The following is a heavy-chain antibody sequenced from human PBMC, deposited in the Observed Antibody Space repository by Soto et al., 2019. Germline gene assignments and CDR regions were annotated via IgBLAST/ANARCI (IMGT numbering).Heavy chain of an antibody. D-gene: IGHD6-6*01. Sequence: GASVKVSCKASGYTFTSYGISWVRQAPGQGLEWMGWISAYNGNTNYAQKLQGRVTMTTDTSTSTAYMKLSSVTAADTAVYYCAGAVSGDSSSFSYWGQGTLVTVSS. V-gene: IGHV1-18*01. J-gene: IGHJ4*02. CDR3: AGAVSGDSSSFSY. CDR1: GYTFTSYG. CDR2: ISAYNGNT.